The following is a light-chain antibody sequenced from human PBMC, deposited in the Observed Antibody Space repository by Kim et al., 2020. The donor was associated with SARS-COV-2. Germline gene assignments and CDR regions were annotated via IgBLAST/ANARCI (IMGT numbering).Light chain of an antibody. CDR1: QSVLYSSSNKNY. CDR2: WAS. CDR3: QKYYSVPYT. J-gene: IGKJ2*01. V-gene: IGKV4-1*01. Sequence: DIVMTQSPDSLAVSLGERATINCKSSQSVLYSSSNKNYLAWYQQKPGQPPKVLIYWASTRESGVPDRFSGSGSGTDFTLTISTLQAEDVAIYYCQKYYSVPYTFGQGTKLEI.